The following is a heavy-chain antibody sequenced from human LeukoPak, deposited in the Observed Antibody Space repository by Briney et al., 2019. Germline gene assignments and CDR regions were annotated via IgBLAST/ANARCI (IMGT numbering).Heavy chain of an antibody. Sequence: GGSLRLSCAASGFTFDDYAMHWVRQAPGKGLEWVSGISWNSGSIGYADSVKGRFTISRDNAKNSLYLQMNSLRAEDTALYYCAKGGGLRVSAYYYYYMDVWGKGTTVTISS. J-gene: IGHJ6*03. CDR1: GFTFDDYA. CDR2: ISWNSGSI. V-gene: IGHV3-9*01. D-gene: IGHD5-12*01. CDR3: AKGGGLRVSAYYYYYMDV.